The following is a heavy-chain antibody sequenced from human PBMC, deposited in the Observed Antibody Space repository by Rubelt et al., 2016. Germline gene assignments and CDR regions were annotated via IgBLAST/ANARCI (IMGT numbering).Heavy chain of an antibody. CDR3: ARDEGSSRRAEYLQH. D-gene: IGHD6-13*01. CDR1: GYTFTSYY. CDR2: INPSGGST. J-gene: IGHJ1*01. Sequence: QVQLVQSGAEVKKPGASVKVSCKASGYTFTSYYMHWVRQAPGQGLEWMGIINPSGGSTSYAQKFQGGCAMTRDTSTRTVYMELSSLRSEDTAVYYCARDEGSSRRAEYLQHWGLGTLVTVAS. V-gene: IGHV1-46*01.